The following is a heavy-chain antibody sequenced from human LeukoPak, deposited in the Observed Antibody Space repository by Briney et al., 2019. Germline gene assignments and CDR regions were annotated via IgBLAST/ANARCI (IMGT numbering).Heavy chain of an antibody. CDR2: ISAGNGNT. D-gene: IGHD2-15*01. Sequence: RASVKVSCKASGYTFTSYAIHWVRQAPGQRLEWMGWISAGNGNTKYSQNFQGRVTFISNTSATTAFMELSSLRSDDTAVYYCARGRGKLLPGDYWGQGTLVTVSS. CDR1: GYTFTSYA. J-gene: IGHJ4*02. V-gene: IGHV1-3*01. CDR3: ARGRGKLLPGDY.